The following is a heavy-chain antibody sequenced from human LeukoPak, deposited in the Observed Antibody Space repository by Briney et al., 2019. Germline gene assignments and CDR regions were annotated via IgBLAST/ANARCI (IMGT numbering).Heavy chain of an antibody. CDR1: GYTFTIYY. CDR2: INPSGGST. J-gene: IGHJ4*02. CDR3: ARDYSSGWPFDY. V-gene: IGHV1-46*01. Sequence: ASVTVSYKASGYTFTIYYMHWVRQAPGQGREGMGIINPSGGSTSYAQKFQGRVTMTRDTSTSTVYMELSSLRSEDTAVYYCARDYSSGWPFDYWGQGTLVTVSS. D-gene: IGHD6-19*01.